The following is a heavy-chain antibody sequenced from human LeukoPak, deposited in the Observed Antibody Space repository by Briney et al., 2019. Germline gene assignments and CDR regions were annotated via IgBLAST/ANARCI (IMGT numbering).Heavy chain of an antibody. CDR2: IHYSGST. CDR1: GASISSYY. D-gene: IGHD5-12*01. V-gene: IGHV4-59*08. J-gene: IGHJ4*02. CDR3: ARASHKKGYEGDFDY. Sequence: KPSETLSLTCTVSGASISSYYWSWIRQPPGKGLEWIGYIHYSGSTNYNPSLKSRVTISVDTSKNQFSLKLRSVTAADTAVYYCARASHKKGYEGDFDYWGQGTLVTVSS.